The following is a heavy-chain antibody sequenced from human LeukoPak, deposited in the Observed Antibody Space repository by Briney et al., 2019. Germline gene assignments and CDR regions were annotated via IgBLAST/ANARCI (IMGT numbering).Heavy chain of an antibody. CDR3: EALYCSSTSCYAALWDY. V-gene: IGHV4-39*01. D-gene: IGHD2-2*01. Sequence: WETLSLTCTVSGGSISSSSYYWGWIRQPPGKGLEWIGSIYYSGSTYYNPSLKSRVTISVDTSKNQFSLKLSSVTAADTAVYYCEALYCSSTSCYAALWDYWGQGPLVTVSS. CDR2: IYYSGST. CDR1: GGSISSSSYY. J-gene: IGHJ4*02.